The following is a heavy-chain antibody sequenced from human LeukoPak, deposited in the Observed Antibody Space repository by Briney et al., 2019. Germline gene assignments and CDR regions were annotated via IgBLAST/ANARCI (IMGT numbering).Heavy chain of an antibody. J-gene: IGHJ4*02. D-gene: IGHD2-8*01. V-gene: IGHV1-69*05. CDR3: ASKDCTNGVCYIPYFDY. Sequence: GASVKVSCKASGDTFSSYAISWVRQAPGQGLEWMGRIIPIFGTANYAQKFQGRVTITTDESTSTAYMELSSLRSEDTAVYYCASKDCTNGVCYIPYFDYWGQGTLVTVSS. CDR1: GDTFSSYA. CDR2: IIPIFGTA.